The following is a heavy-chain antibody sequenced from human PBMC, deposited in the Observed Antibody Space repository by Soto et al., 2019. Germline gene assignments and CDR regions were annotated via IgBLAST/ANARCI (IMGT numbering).Heavy chain of an antibody. V-gene: IGHV4-4*02. Sequence: PSETLSLTCAVSGGSISSSNWCSWVRQPPGKGLEWIGEIYHSGSTNYNPSLKSRVTISVDKSKNQFSLKLSSVTAADTAVYYYARDRYIGYSRGMDVWGQGTTVTVSS. D-gene: IGHD5-18*01. J-gene: IGHJ6*02. CDR1: GGSISSSNW. CDR3: ARDRYIGYSRGMDV. CDR2: IYHSGST.